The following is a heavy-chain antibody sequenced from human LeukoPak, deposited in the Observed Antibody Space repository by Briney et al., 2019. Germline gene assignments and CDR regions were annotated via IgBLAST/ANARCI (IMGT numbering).Heavy chain of an antibody. D-gene: IGHD5-12*01. CDR1: GFIFDDYT. V-gene: IGHV3-43*01. CDR2: ISWDGGST. J-gene: IGHJ6*03. Sequence: GGSLRLSCAASGFIFDDYTMHWVRQAPGKGLEWVSLISWDGGSTYYGDSVKGRFTISRDNSKNSLYLQMNSLRTEDTALYYCAKDTSRGYNYYYYMDVWGKGTTVTVSS. CDR3: AKDTSRGYNYYYYMDV.